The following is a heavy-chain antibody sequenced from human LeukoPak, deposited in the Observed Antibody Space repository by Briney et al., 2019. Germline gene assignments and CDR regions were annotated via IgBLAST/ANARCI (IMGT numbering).Heavy chain of an antibody. V-gene: IGHV1-3*01. CDR1: GYTFTSYA. CDR3: ARGYYDFWSGSFGYFDY. J-gene: IGHJ4*02. Sequence: GASVKVSCKASGYTFTSYAMHWVRQAPGQRPEWMGWINAGNGNTKYSQKLQGRVTMTTDTSTSTAYMELRSLRSDDTAVYYCARGYYDFWSGSFGYFDYWGQGTLVTVSS. CDR2: INAGNGNT. D-gene: IGHD3-3*01.